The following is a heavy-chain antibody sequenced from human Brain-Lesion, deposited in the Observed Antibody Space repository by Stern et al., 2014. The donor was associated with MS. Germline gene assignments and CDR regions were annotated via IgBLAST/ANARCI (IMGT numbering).Heavy chain of an antibody. V-gene: IGHV1-2*06. J-gene: IGHJ4*02. CDR1: GYTVSGHY. CDR2: INPNTGAT. D-gene: IGHD5-18*01. CDR3: ARRKVNTMTLDY. Sequence: QMQLGQSGVEVKKPGASVTVSCTPSGYTVSGHYIDWVRQAPGQGPEWMGLINPNTGATIYAQNFRGRVTLTRDTSTTTVYLDLNRLRSDDTAVYYCARRKVNTMTLDYWGQGTLVTVSS.